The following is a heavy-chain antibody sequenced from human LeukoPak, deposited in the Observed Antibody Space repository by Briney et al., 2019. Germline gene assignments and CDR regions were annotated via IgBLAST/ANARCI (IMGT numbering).Heavy chain of an antibody. J-gene: IGHJ4*02. V-gene: IGHV1-58*02. D-gene: IGHD3-10*01. CDR1: GFTFTSSA. CDR3: AAFPAYYYGSGSYYNGLPHDY. CDR2: IVVGSGNT. Sequence: GASVKVSCKASGFTFTSSAMQWVRQARGQRLEWIGWIVVGSGNTNYAQKFQERVTITRDMSTSTAYMELSSLRSEDTAVYYCAAFPAYYYGSGSYYNGLPHDYWGQGTLVTVSS.